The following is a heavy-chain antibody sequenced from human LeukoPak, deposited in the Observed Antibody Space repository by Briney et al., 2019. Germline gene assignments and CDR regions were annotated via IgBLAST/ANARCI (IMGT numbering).Heavy chain of an antibody. D-gene: IGHD4/OR15-4a*01. CDR2: IYYVGST. J-gene: IGHJ5*02. CDR3: AREGLNNWFDP. CDR1: GGSVSSGSYY. Sequence: SETLSLTCTVSGGSVSSGSYYWSWIRQPPGKGLEWIGYIYYVGSTNYNPSLKRRVTISVDTSKNHFSLKLSSVTAADTAVYYCAREGLNNWFDPWGRGTLVTVSS. V-gene: IGHV4-61*03.